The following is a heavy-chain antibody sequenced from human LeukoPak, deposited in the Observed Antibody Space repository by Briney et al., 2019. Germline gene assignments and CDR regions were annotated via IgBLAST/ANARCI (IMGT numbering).Heavy chain of an antibody. Sequence: PGGSLRLSCAASGFTFSSYEMNWVRQAPGKGLEWVSYISSSGSTIYYADSVKGRFTSSRDNAKNSLYLQMNSLRAEDTAVYYCASGLWAGRSWGQGTLVTVSS. J-gene: IGHJ5*02. D-gene: IGHD6-19*01. CDR3: ASGLWAGRS. V-gene: IGHV3-48*03. CDR2: ISSSGSTI. CDR1: GFTFSSYE.